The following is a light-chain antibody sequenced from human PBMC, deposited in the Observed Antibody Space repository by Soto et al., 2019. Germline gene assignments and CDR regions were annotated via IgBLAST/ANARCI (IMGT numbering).Light chain of an antibody. J-gene: IGKJ4*01. CDR3: QQYQRYPPS. CDR1: EGINNH. V-gene: IGKV1-16*01. Sequence: DIQITQSPSSLSASIGDRVTIICRSSEGINNHLVWFQQKPGKAPKSLIYGATYLQSGVPSRFSGSEFGTEFSLTISSLQPEDIATYYCQQYQRYPPSLGGGTKVDIK. CDR2: GAT.